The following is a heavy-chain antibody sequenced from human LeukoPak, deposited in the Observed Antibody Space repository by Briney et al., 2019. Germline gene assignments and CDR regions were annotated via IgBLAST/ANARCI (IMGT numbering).Heavy chain of an antibody. CDR1: GFTFSSYA. Sequence: QPGGSLRLSCAASGFTFSSYAMHWVRQAPGKGLEWVAVISYDGSNKYYADSVKGRFTISRDNSKNTLYLQMNSLRAEDTAVYYCARRLKSRDFRYCSGGSCYSPYYYYYMDVWGKGTTVTVSS. CDR3: ARRLKSRDFRYCSGGSCYSPYYYYYMDV. D-gene: IGHD2-15*01. V-gene: IGHV3-30*04. CDR2: ISYDGSNK. J-gene: IGHJ6*03.